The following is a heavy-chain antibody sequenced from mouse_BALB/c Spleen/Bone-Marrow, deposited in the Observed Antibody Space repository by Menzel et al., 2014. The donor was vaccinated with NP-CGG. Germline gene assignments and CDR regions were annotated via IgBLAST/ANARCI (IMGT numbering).Heavy chain of an antibody. D-gene: IGHD4-1*01. CDR1: GFTFSSFG. V-gene: IGHV5-17*02. CDR2: ISSGSSNI. CDR3: TRGGNWDDFDY. J-gene: IGHJ2*01. Sequence: EVQGVESGGGLVQPGGSRKLSCAASGFTFSSFGMHWVRQAPEKGLEWVAYISSGSSNIYYEDTVKGRFTISRDNPKNTLFLQMTSLRSEDTAMYYCTRGGNWDDFDYWGQGTTLTVSS.